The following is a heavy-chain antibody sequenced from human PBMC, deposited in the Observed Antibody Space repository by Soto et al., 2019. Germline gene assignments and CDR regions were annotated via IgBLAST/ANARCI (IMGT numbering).Heavy chain of an antibody. V-gene: IGHV3-23*01. CDR2: ISGTASRT. CDR3: VTSFRYFDN. Sequence: EVQLLESGGGLVLPGGSLRLSCSGSGFTPTPPPLSWVPQPPGKGLEWGTTISGTASRTYYVDSVKGRFFISRDNSKNTVTLQMNNLTLDDTAGYYCVTSFRYFDNWGQGTRVTVSS. CDR1: GFTPTPPP. J-gene: IGHJ4*02. D-gene: IGHD3-9*01.